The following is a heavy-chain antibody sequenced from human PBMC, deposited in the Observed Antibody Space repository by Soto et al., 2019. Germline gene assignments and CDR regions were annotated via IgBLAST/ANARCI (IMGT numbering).Heavy chain of an antibody. Sequence: ASVKVSCNASGYTFTSYLMHWVRQAPGQRFEWMGCVNGGNGDTKYSQKLQGRGTMTRETSASTAYMELSSLRSEDTAAYYCATDLLDGYHPHFDNRGQGTMVTVSS. CDR3: ATDLLDGYHPHFDN. CDR1: GYTFTSYL. J-gene: IGHJ4*02. CDR2: VNGGNGDT. D-gene: IGHD5-12*01. V-gene: IGHV1-3*01.